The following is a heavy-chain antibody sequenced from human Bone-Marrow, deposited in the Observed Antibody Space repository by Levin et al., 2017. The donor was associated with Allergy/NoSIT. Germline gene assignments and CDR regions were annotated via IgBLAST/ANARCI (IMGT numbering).Heavy chain of an antibody. J-gene: IGHJ4*02. Sequence: GGSLRLSCAASGFTFDDYAMHWVRQAPGKGLEWVSGISWNSGSIGYADSVKGRFTISRDNAKNSLYLQMNSLRAEDTALYYCAKGLRIAVAGTVGYWGQGTLVTVSS. CDR2: ISWNSGSI. CDR1: GFTFDDYA. CDR3: AKGLRIAVAGTVGY. D-gene: IGHD6-19*01. V-gene: IGHV3-9*01.